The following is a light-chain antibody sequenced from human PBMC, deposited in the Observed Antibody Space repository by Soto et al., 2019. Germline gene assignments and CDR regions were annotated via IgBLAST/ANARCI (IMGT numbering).Light chain of an antibody. Sequence: DIQMTQSPSTLSASVGDRVTITCRASQSISGWLAWYQQKPGKAPKLLIYDVSTLESGVPSRFSGSGSGTKFTLTVSSLQPDDFPTYYCQQYSTFTWTFGQGTKVDIK. CDR2: DVS. V-gene: IGKV1-5*01. J-gene: IGKJ1*01. CDR1: QSISGW. CDR3: QQYSTFTWT.